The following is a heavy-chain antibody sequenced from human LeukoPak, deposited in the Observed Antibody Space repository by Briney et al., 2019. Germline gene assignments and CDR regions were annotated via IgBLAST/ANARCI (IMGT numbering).Heavy chain of an antibody. J-gene: IGHJ4*02. CDR3: AKCMSGSGVCLNFDS. CDR2: INSDGSST. D-gene: IGHD2-21*02. V-gene: IGHV3-74*01. Sequence: PGGSLRLSCAASGFTFSSYWMHWVRQAPGKGLVWVSRINSDGSSTSYADSVKGRFTISRDNAKNTLYLQMNSLRAEDTAVYYCAKCMSGSGVCLNFDSWGQGILVTVSS. CDR1: GFTFSSYW.